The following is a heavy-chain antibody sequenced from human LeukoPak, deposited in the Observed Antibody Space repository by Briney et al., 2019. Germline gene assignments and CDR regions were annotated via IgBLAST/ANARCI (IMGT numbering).Heavy chain of an antibody. D-gene: IGHD2-2*01. J-gene: IGHJ1*01. CDR3: AKDREGICSSTSCQGYFQH. CDR2: ISGSGGST. V-gene: IGHV3-23*01. Sequence: GGSLRLSCAASGFTFSSYAMSWVRQAPGKGLEWVSAISGSGGSTYYADSVKGRFTISRDNSKNTLYLQMNSLRAEDTAVYYCAKDREGICSSTSCQGYFQHWGQGTLVTVSS. CDR1: GFTFSSYA.